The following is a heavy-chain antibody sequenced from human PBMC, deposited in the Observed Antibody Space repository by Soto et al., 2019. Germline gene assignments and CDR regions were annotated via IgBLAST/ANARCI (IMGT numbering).Heavy chain of an antibody. CDR3: AREVYYDFWSGYPPDYYYMDV. CDR2: INAGNGNT. Sequence: GASVKVSCKASGYTFTSYAMHWVRQAPGQRLEWMGWINAGNGNTKYSQKFQGRVTITRDTSASTAYMELSSLRSEDTAVYYCAREVYYDFWSGYPPDYYYMDVWGKGTTVTVSS. CDR1: GYTFTSYA. V-gene: IGHV1-3*01. J-gene: IGHJ6*03. D-gene: IGHD3-3*01.